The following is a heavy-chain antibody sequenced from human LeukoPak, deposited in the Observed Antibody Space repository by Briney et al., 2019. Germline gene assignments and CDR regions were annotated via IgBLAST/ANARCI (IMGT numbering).Heavy chain of an antibody. CDR2: IWYDGSNK. CDR1: GFTFSSYG. CDR3: ARVAGSGSYYGYFQH. J-gene: IGHJ1*01. V-gene: IGHV3-33*08. D-gene: IGHD1-26*01. Sequence: GGSLRLSCAASGFTFSSYGMHWVRQAPGKGLEWVAVIWYDGSNKYYADSVKGRFTISRDNSKNTLYLQMNSLRAEDTAVYYCARVAGSGSYYGYFQHWGQGTLVTVSS.